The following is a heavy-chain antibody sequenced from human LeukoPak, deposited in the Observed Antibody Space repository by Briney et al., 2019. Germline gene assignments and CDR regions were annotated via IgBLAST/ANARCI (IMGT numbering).Heavy chain of an antibody. CDR1: GFTFSSYA. D-gene: IGHD1-26*01. V-gene: IGHV3-23*01. CDR2: IVSDGCKA. CDR3: AGEVGRANWYFDL. Sequence: GGSLRLSCAASGFTFSSYAMSWVRQAPGKGLEWVATIVSDGCKAYYADSVKGRFTISRDNAKNTLYLQISSLRVEDTAVYYCAGEVGRANWYFDLWGRGTLVTVSS. J-gene: IGHJ2*01.